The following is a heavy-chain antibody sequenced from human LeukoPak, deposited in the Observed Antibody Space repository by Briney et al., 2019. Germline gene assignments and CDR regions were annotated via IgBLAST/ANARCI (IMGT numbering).Heavy chain of an antibody. CDR2: INHSGST. CDR1: GGSFSGYY. CDR3: ARDVRSRWLVPRGFDY. V-gene: IGHV4-34*01. D-gene: IGHD6-19*01. J-gene: IGHJ4*02. Sequence: SETLSLTCAVYGGSFSGYYWSWIRQPPGKGLEWIGEINHSGSTNYNPSLKSRVTISVDTSKNQFSLKLSSVTAANTAVYYCARDVRSRWLVPRGFDYWGQGTLAAVSS.